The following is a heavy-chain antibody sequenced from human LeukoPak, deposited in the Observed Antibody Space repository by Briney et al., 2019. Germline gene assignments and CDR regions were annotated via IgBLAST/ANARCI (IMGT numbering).Heavy chain of an antibody. Sequence: PSETLSLTCTVSGGSISSSSYYWGWIRQPPGKGLEWIGSIYYSGSTYYNPSLKSRVTISVDTSKNQFSLKLSSVTAADTAVYYCAREFDILTAHDTFDIWGQGTMVTVSS. V-gene: IGHV4-39*07. CDR3: AREFDILTAHDTFDI. CDR1: GGSISSSSYY. CDR2: IYYSGST. J-gene: IGHJ3*02. D-gene: IGHD3-9*01.